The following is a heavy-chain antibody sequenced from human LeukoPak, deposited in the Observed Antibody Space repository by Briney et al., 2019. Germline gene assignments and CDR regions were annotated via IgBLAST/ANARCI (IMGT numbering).Heavy chain of an antibody. CDR3: AREQSGTRGWYTVDY. Sequence: GGSLKLSCAASGFTFSTYAITWVRQGPGKGLEWVSAIRPDGDRTYYANSVRGRFTISRDNSKDTVYLQINGLRVEDTAVYYCAREQSGTRGWYTVDYWGQGTLVTVSS. CDR2: IRPDGDRT. V-gene: IGHV3-23*01. D-gene: IGHD6-19*01. J-gene: IGHJ4*02. CDR1: GFTFSTYA.